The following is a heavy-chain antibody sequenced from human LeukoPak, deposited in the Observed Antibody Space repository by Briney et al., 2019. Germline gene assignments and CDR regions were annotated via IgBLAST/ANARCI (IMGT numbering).Heavy chain of an antibody. J-gene: IGHJ4*02. V-gene: IGHV3-23*01. D-gene: IGHD6-13*01. Sequence: PGGSLRLSCAASGFTFSSYAMSWVRRAPGKGLEWVSAISGSGGSTYYADSVKGRFTISRDNSKNTLYLQMNSLRAEDTAVYYCAKVAPRRRLAAPYYFDYWGQGTLVTVSS. CDR1: GFTFSSYA. CDR3: AKVAPRRRLAAPYYFDY. CDR2: ISGSGGST.